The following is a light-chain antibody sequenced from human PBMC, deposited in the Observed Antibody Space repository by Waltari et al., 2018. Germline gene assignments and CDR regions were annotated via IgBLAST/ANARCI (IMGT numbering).Light chain of an antibody. CDR1: QSMSNY. J-gene: IGKJ2*01. Sequence: DIQMTQSPSSLPASVGDRVTITCRSSQSMSNYLNCYQHKPGEAPKLLVYVASNLQRGVPSRFSGSGSETDFTLTISSLQLEDFATYYCQQSYNAPYTFGQGTNVEIK. CDR3: QQSYNAPYT. V-gene: IGKV1-39*01. CDR2: VAS.